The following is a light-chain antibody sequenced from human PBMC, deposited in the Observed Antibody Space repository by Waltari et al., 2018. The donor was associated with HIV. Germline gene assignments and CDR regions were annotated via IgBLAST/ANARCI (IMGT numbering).Light chain of an antibody. J-gene: IGKJ1*01. CDR3: QEYNNWPPLT. V-gene: IGKV3-15*01. Sequence: EIVMTQSPATLSVSPGERATLSCRASQSIGINLAWYQQKPGQAPRLLIYDASTRATGVPARFRGSGSGTEFTLSISSLQSGDFAVYYCQEYNNWPPLTFGQGTKVEIK. CDR1: QSIGIN. CDR2: DAS.